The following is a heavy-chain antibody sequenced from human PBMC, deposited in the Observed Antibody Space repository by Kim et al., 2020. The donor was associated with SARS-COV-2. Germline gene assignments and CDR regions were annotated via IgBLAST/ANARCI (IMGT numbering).Heavy chain of an antibody. CDR2: IIPTFGTA. D-gene: IGHD3-22*01. J-gene: IGHJ6*02. Sequence: SVKVSCKASGGTFSSYAISWVRQAPGQGLEWMGGIIPTFGTANYAQKFQGRVTITAAESTSTAYMELSSLRSEDTAVYYCARDGAYDSSGYFHSVPDYYYGMDVWGQGTTVTVSS. CDR3: ARDGAYDSSGYFHSVPDYYYGMDV. CDR1: GGTFSSYA. V-gene: IGHV1-69*13.